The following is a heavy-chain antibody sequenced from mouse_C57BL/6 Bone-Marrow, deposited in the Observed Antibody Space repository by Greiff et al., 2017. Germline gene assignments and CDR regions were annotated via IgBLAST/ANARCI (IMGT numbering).Heavy chain of an antibody. CDR1: GFTFSDYG. D-gene: IGHD2-1*01. CDR3: ARLLWAY. Sequence: EVKVEESGGGLVKPGGSLKLSCAASGFTFSDYGMHWVRQAPEKGLEWVAYISSGSSTIYYADTVKGRFTISRDNAKDTLFLQMTSLRSEDTAMYYCARLLWAYWGQGTLVTVSA. V-gene: IGHV5-17*01. J-gene: IGHJ3*01. CDR2: ISSGSSTI.